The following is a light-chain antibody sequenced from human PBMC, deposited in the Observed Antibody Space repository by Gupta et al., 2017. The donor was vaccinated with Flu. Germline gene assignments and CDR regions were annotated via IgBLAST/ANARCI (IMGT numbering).Light chain of an antibody. CDR1: NIGRKS. CDR2: DDS. Sequence: SYVLTQPPSVSVAPGQTAKITCGGDNIGRKSVHWYQQTPGQAPVLVVYDDSDRPSGIPERFSGSNAGNTATLTISKVEAGDEAEYYCQVWHISSDHLRVFGGGTKLTVL. CDR3: QVWHISSDHLRV. J-gene: IGLJ3*02. V-gene: IGLV3-21*02.